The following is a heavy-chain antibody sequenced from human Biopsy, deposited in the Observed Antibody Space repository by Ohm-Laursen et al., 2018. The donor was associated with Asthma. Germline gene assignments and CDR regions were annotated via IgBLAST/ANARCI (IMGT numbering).Heavy chain of an antibody. D-gene: IGHD3-10*01. CDR2: IFPGDSDT. CDR3: ARLAYGSGSFFDF. Sequence: GESLKISCKASGYIFTSYWIGWVRQMPGKGLEWMGIIFPGDSDTIYSPSFQGQVTISADKSISPAYLQWSSLKASDTAIYYCARLAYGSGSFFDFWGQGTLVTVAS. V-gene: IGHV5-51*01. CDR1: GYIFTSYW. J-gene: IGHJ4*02.